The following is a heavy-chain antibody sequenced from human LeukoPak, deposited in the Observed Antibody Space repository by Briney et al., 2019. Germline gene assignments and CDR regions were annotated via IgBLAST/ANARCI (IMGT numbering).Heavy chain of an antibody. CDR1: GFTCSSYG. D-gene: IGHD3-22*01. V-gene: IGHV3-33*01. CDR3: ARGLSGYYDSSGYYNKGRSYYYYYYMDV. Sequence: TGGSLRLSCAASGFTCSSYGMHWVRQAPGKGLEWVAVIWYDGGNKYYADSVKGRFTISRDNSKNTLYLQMNSLRAEDTAVYYCARGLSGYYDSSGYYNKGRSYYYYYYMDVWGKGTTVTVSS. CDR2: IWYDGGNK. J-gene: IGHJ6*03.